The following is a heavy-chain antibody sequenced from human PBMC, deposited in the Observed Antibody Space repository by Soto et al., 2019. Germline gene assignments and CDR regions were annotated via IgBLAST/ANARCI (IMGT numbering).Heavy chain of an antibody. J-gene: IGHJ4*02. Sequence: QVHLQESGPGLVKPSETLSLLCTVSGVSVSSRGFYWSWIQQSPERGLEWIGYIAYSGTTNYNPSLKSRVTISVDTSNNQFSLRLSSVTAADTAVYFCARDYITHPNYHFDYWGQGTRVTVSS. CDR2: IAYSGTT. CDR1: GVSVSSRGFY. CDR3: ARDYITHPNYHFDY. D-gene: IGHD1-20*01. V-gene: IGHV4-61*08.